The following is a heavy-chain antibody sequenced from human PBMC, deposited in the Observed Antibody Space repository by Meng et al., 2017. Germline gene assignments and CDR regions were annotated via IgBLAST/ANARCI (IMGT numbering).Heavy chain of an antibody. Sequence: QVQLVQSGVEVEKPGASVKVSCKTSGYTFTNYDINWVRQASGQGLEWVGWMNPKSGNTGFAQKFQGRVTMTRDTSITTAYMELSSLRSEDTAVYYCARVYGDIDYWGQGTLVTVSS. D-gene: IGHD4-17*01. CDR2: MNPKSGNT. J-gene: IGHJ4*02. CDR1: GYTFTNYD. V-gene: IGHV1-8*01. CDR3: ARVYGDIDY.